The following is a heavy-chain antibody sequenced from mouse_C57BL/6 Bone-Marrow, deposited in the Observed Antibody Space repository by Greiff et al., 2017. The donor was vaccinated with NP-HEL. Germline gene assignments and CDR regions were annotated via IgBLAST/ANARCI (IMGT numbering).Heavy chain of an antibody. V-gene: IGHV1-80*01. Sequence: QVQLQQSGAELVKPGASVKISCKASGYAFSSYWMNWVKQRPGKGLEWIGQIYPGDGDTNYNGKFKGKATLTADKSSSTAYMQLSSLTSEDSAVYFCAREAVYYYGSSYLFDYWGKGTTLTVSS. CDR3: AREAVYYYGSSYLFDY. J-gene: IGHJ2*01. CDR2: IYPGDGDT. CDR1: GYAFSSYW. D-gene: IGHD1-1*01.